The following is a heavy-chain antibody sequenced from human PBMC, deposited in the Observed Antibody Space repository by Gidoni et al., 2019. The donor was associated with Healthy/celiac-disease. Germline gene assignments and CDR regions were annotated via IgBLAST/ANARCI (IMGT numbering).Heavy chain of an antibody. D-gene: IGHD3-3*01. Sequence: EVQLVESGGGLVQPGGSLRLSCAASGFTFSSYERNWVRQAPGKGLEWVSYSSRRGSTIYYADSVKGRFTRSRDNAKNSLYLQMNSLRAEDTAVYYCAKLGGLWSGYQRFDPWGQGTLVTVSS. CDR3: AKLGGLWSGYQRFDP. V-gene: IGHV3-48*03. CDR1: GFTFSSYE. J-gene: IGHJ5*02. CDR2: SSRRGSTI.